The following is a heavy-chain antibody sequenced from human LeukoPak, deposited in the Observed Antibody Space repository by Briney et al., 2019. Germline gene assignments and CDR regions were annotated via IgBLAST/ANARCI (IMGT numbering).Heavy chain of an antibody. CDR1: GFTFSRYG. J-gene: IGHJ4*02. D-gene: IGHD5-18*01. V-gene: IGHV3-30*18. CDR3: AKGERGYSYGPDY. CDR2: ISCDGSNK. Sequence: PGRSLRLSCAASGFTFSRYGMHGVREAPGKGLERVAVISCDGSNKYYADSVKGRFTISRDNSKNTLYLQMNSMRAEDTAVYYCAKGERGYSYGPDYWGQGTLVTVSS.